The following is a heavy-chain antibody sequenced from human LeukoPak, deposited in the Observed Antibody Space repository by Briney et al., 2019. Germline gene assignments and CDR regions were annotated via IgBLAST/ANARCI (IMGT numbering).Heavy chain of an antibody. CDR2: VRTTAEGETT. J-gene: IGHJ5*02. CDR1: GFIFNNAG. Sequence: PGGSLRLSCEVSGFIFNNAGMRWIRQAPGKGLEWVGRVRTTAEGETTDYAAPVRGRFTISRDDSKSTVYLQMNSLETEDTAIYYCPAGLGKTDDASWGQGTLVTVSS. CDR3: PAGLGKTDDAS. V-gene: IGHV3-15*01. D-gene: IGHD2-2*01.